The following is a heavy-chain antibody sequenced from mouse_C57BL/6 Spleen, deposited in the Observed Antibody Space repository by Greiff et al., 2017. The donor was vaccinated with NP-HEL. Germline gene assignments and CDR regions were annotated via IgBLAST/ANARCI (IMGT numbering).Heavy chain of an antibody. J-gene: IGHJ2*01. D-gene: IGHD2-5*01. CDR1: GFTFSSYT. CDR3: ARPSYYSNDFDY. CDR2: ISGGGGNT. Sequence: EVQLQESGGGLVKPGGSLKLSCAASGFTFSSYTMSWVRQTPEKRLEWVATISGGGGNTYYPDSVKGRFTISRDNAKNTLYLQMSSLRSEDTALYYCARPSYYSNDFDYWGQGTTLTVSS. V-gene: IGHV5-9*04.